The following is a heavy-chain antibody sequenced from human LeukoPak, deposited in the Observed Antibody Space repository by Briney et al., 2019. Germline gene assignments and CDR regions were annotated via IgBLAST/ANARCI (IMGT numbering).Heavy chain of an antibody. J-gene: IGHJ4*02. V-gene: IGHV3-23*01. CDR2: VTNNGGST. D-gene: IGHD5-18*01. Sequence: GGSLRLSCAASGFTFSSYAMSWVRQAPGKGLEWGSTVTNNGGSTYYADSVKGRFTISRDNSKNTLYLQMNSLRAEDTAIYYCAKWIHPSWIQQCLDYWGQGTLVTVSS. CDR1: GFTFSSYA. CDR3: AKWIHPSWIQQCLDY.